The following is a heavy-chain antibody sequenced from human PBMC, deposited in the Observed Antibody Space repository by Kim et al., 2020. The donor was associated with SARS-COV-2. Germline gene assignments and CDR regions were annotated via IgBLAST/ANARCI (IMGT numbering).Heavy chain of an antibody. J-gene: IGHJ6*02. CDR2: INAGNGNT. CDR3: ARDLTDITIFGVVITDYGMDV. V-gene: IGHV1-3*01. D-gene: IGHD3-3*01. CDR1: GYTFTSYA. Sequence: ASVKVSCKASGYTFTSYAMHWVRQAPGQRLEWMGWINAGNGNTKYSQKLQGRVTITRDTSASTAYMELSSLRSEDTAVYYCARDLTDITIFGVVITDYGMDVWGQGTTVTVSS.